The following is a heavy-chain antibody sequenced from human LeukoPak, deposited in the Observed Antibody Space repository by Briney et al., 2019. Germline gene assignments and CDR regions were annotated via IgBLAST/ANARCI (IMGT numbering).Heavy chain of an antibody. V-gene: IGHV4-59*08. CDR2: IYYSGST. Sequence: KPSETLSLTCTVSGVSISSYYWSWIRQPPRKGLEWVGYIYYSGSTNYNPSLKSRVTISVGTSKNQFSLKLSSVTAADTAVYYCARRAGYCSGGSCYHLYAFDIWGQGTMVTVSS. CDR3: ARRAGYCSGGSCYHLYAFDI. D-gene: IGHD2-15*01. CDR1: GVSISSYY. J-gene: IGHJ3*02.